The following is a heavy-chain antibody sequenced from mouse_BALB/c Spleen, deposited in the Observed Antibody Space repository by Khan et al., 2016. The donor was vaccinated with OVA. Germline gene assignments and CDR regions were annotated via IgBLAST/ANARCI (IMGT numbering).Heavy chain of an antibody. D-gene: IGHD2-14*01. J-gene: IGHJ4*01. Sequence: VQLQESGAELARPGASVKMSCKTSGYTFTSNTMHWVEQRPGQGLEWIGYINPRSDYTIYSQKFKDKATLTADISSSTAYVQLSSLTSDDSAVYYCTRRTTGYAMDYWGQGTSVTVSS. CDR3: TRRTTGYAMDY. V-gene: IGHV1-4*01. CDR1: GYTFTSNT. CDR2: INPRSDYT.